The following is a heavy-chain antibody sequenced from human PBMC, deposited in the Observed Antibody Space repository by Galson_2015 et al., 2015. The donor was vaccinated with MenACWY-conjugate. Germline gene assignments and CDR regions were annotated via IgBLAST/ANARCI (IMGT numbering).Heavy chain of an antibody. J-gene: IGHJ4*02. V-gene: IGHV3-74*01. D-gene: IGHD1-26*01. CDR3: ARLGGNYRTTSHFDY. CDR1: GFDFDDYA. Sequence: SLRLSCAASGFDFDDYAMSWVRQAPGKGLQWVSRINSDGRSTSYADSVKGRFTISRDNAKNTLYLQMNSLRAEDTAVYYCARLGGNYRTTSHFDYWGQGTLVT. CDR2: INSDGRST.